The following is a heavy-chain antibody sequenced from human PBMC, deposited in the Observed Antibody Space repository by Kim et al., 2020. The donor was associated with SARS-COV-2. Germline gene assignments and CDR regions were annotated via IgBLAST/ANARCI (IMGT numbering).Heavy chain of an antibody. J-gene: IGHJ6*01. CDR2: ISYDGSNK. Sequence: GGSLRLSCAAPGFIFRNSAMHWVRQAPGKGLEWVAIISYDGSNKYYGDSVKGRFTISRDNSKNALFLQMNTLRPEDTAVYYCAKDWGSGYDQGGYRMD. CDR1: GFIFRNSA. CDR3: AKDWGSGYDQGGYRMD. V-gene: IGHV3-30*18. D-gene: IGHD5-12*01.